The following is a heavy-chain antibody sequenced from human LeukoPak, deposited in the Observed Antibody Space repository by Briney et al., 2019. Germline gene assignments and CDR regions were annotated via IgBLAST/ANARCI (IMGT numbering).Heavy chain of an antibody. CDR3: ARVRVSAAGWSKYYFDY. CDR2: IYYIGST. J-gene: IGHJ4*02. Sequence: SETLSLTCTVSGGSISSSGYYWGWIRQPPGKGLEWIGNIYYIGSTYYNPSLKSRVTISVDTSENQFSLRLSSVTAADTAVYYCARVRVSAAGWSKYYFDYWGQGTLVTVSS. CDR1: GGSISSSGYY. V-gene: IGHV4-39*07. D-gene: IGHD6-13*01.